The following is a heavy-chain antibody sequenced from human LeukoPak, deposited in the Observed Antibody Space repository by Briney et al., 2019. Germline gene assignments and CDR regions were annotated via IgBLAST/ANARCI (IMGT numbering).Heavy chain of an antibody. J-gene: IGHJ4*02. CDR1: GYTFTSYY. CDR3: ARDPGRIEGSGWPTTFDY. V-gene: IGHV1-46*01. Sequence: ASVKVSCKASGYTFTSYYMHWVRQAPGQGLEWMGIINPSGGSTSYAQKFQGRVTMTRDTPTSTVYMELSSLRSEDTAVYYCARDPGRIEGSGWPTTFDYWGQGTLVTVSS. D-gene: IGHD6-19*01. CDR2: INPSGGST.